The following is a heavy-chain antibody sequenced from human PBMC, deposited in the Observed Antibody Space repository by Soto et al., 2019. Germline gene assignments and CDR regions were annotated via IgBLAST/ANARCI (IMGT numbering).Heavy chain of an antibody. CDR2: IKQDGSEK. V-gene: IGHV3-7*01. J-gene: IGHJ6*02. CDR1: GFTFSSYW. D-gene: IGHD3-22*01. CDR3: ARVTTYYYDSSGSDV. Sequence: HPGGSLRLSCAASGFTFSSYWMSWVRQAPGKGLEWVANIKQDGSEKYYVDSVKGRFTISRDNAKNSLYLQMNSLRAEDTAVYYCARVTTYYYDSSGSDVWGQGTTVTVSS.